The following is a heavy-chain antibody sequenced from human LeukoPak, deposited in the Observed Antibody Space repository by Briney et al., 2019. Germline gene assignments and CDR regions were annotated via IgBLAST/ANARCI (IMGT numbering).Heavy chain of an antibody. J-gene: IGHJ5*02. CDR3: ARLGGGSRRSVNWFDP. CDR2: IYYSGST. Sequence: PSETLSLTCTVSGGSISSYYWSWIRQPPGKGLEWIGYIYYSGSTNYNPSLKSRVTISVDTSKNQFSLKLSSVTAADTAVYYCARLGGGSRRSVNWFDPWGQGTLVTVSS. V-gene: IGHV4-59*08. CDR1: GGSISSYY. D-gene: IGHD2-15*01.